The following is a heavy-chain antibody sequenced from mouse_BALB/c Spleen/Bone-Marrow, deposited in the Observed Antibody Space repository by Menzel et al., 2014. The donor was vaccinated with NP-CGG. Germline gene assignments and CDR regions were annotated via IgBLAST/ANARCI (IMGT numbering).Heavy chain of an antibody. J-gene: IGHJ2*02. V-gene: IGHV1-20*02. Sequence: EVQGVESGPDLVKPGASVKMSCKASGYSFTGYFMNWVMQSHGKSLEWIGRINPDNGDTFYNQKFKGKATLTVDRSSNTAHMDLRSLASEDSAVYCCARSDFNFDYWGQGTSRTVSS. CDR1: GYSFTGYF. D-gene: IGHD2-13*01. CDR3: ARSDFNFDY. CDR2: INPDNGDT.